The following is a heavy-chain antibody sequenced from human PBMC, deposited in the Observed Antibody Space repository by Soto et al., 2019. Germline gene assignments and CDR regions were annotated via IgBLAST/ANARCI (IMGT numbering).Heavy chain of an antibody. CDR2: IYYSGST. CDR3: AREVVAGYFDY. D-gene: IGHD2-15*01. CDR1: GCSISSYY. Sequence: SETLSLTCTFSGCSISSYYWSWIRQPPGKGLEWIGYIYYSGSTNYNPSLKSRVTISVDTSKNQFSLKLSSVTAADTAVYYCAREVVAGYFDYWGQGTLVTVSS. J-gene: IGHJ4*02. V-gene: IGHV4-59*01.